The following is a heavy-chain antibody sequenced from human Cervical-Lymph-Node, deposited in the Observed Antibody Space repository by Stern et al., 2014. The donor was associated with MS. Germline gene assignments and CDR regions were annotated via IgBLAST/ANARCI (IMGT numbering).Heavy chain of an antibody. V-gene: IGHV3-30*18. CDR2: VSFDGTNQ. CDR3: VKGTFAGSYFGDS. CDR1: GFTFGTAG. D-gene: IGHD2/OR15-2a*01. Sequence: DQLVESGGGVVQPGRSLRLSCVGSGFTFGTAGMHWVRQAPGKGLERVAAVSFDGTNQHYAESLKGRFTISRDNSKNTLYLQMDSLRVEDTAVYYCVKGTFAGSYFGDSWGQGTLVTVSS. J-gene: IGHJ4*02.